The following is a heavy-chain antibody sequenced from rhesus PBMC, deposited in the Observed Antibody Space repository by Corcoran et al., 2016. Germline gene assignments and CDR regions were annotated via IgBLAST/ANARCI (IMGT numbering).Heavy chain of an antibody. CDR3: ARDAISLDV. CDR1: GVSLYDNY. V-gene: IGHV4-147*01. CDR2: ISGNTETT. Sequence: QVQLQESGPGLVKPSETLPLTCAVSGVSLYDNYWTWIRNSPGKGLEWIGYISGNTETTSYNPSLGGRVTISKDTSQNQFSLILTSVTAADTAVYYCARDAISLDVWGRGVLVTVSS. J-gene: IGHJ5-2*02.